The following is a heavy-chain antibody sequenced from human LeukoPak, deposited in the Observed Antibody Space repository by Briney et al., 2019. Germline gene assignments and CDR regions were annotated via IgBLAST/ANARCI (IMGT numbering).Heavy chain of an antibody. CDR1: GDSVSSNNAA. Sequence: SQTLSLTCAISGDSVSSNNAAWNWIRQSPSRGLEWLGRTYYRSTWYNDYAVSVRGRITVNPDTSKNQFSLHLNSVTPEDTAVYYCARRLTQYDCFDPWGQGILVTVSS. V-gene: IGHV6-1*01. CDR3: ARRLTQYDCFDP. J-gene: IGHJ5*02. CDR2: TYYRSTWYN. D-gene: IGHD2-2*01.